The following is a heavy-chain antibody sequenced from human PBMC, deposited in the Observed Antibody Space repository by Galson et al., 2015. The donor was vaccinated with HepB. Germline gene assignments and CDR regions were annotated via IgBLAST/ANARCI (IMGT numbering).Heavy chain of an antibody. Sequence: SLRLSCAASGFTFSNVWMSWVRQGPGKGPEWVGRIKSKRDDGTADHAAPVKGRFTISRDDSKDTLYLQMDSLKTEDTAVYYCGVYSYGAVGHWGQGTLVPVSS. CDR2: IKSKRDDGTA. CDR3: GVYSYGAVGH. V-gene: IGHV3-15*01. J-gene: IGHJ4*02. D-gene: IGHD5-18*01. CDR1: GFTFSNVW.